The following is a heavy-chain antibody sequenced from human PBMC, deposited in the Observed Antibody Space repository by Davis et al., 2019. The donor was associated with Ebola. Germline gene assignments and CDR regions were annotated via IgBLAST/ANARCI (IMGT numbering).Heavy chain of an antibody. CDR1: GFTVSSNY. V-gene: IGHV3-48*04. J-gene: IGHJ6*02. CDR2: ISSSSSTI. D-gene: IGHD6-13*01. CDR3: ARDAAGYSSRGYYYYGMDV. Sequence: GESLKISCAASGFTVSSNYMNWVRQAPGKGLEWVSYISSSSSTIYYADSVKGRFTISRDNAKNSLYLQMNSLRAEDTAVYYCARDAAGYSSRGYYYYGMDVWGQGTTVTVSS.